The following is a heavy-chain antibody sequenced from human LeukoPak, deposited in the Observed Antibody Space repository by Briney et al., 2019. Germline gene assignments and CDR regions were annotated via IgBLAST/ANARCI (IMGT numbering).Heavy chain of an antibody. V-gene: IGHV4-34*01. J-gene: IGHJ3*02. D-gene: IGHD1-7*01. CDR1: GGSFSGYY. Sequence: PSETLSLTCAVYGGSFSGYYWSWIRQPPGKGLEWIGEINHSGSTNYNPSLKSRVTISVDTPKDQFSLKLSSVTAADTAVYYCARVSPNLRAFDIWGQGTMVTVSS. CDR3: ARVSPNLRAFDI. CDR2: INHSGST.